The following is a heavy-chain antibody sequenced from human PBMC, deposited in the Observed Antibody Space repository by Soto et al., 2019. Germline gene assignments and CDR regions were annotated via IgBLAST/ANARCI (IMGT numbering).Heavy chain of an antibody. Sequence: EAQLLESGGNLVQPGGSLRLSCAASGFSFSSYAMNWVRQAPGKGLEWVSIINGAGDRTYYADSVRGRFTISRDNSKNTLYLQMNSLRAEDTAFYHCAKATRGPLSSRSSDANHFDSWGQGTLVTVS. CDR3: AKATRGPLSSRSSDANHFDS. J-gene: IGHJ4*02. CDR1: GFSFSSYA. V-gene: IGHV3-23*01. D-gene: IGHD6-13*01. CDR2: INGAGDRT.